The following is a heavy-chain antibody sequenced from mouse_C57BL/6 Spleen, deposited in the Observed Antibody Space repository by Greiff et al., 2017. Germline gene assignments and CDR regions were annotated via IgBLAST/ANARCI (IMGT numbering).Heavy chain of an antibody. V-gene: IGHV1-54*01. CDR1: GYAFTNYL. CDR2: LNPGSGGT. Sequence: QVQLQQSGAELVRPGTSVKVSCKASGYAFTNYLIEWVKQRPGQGLEWIGVLNPGSGGTNYNEKFKGKATLTADKSSSTAYMQLSSLTSEDSAVYFCARERLGYYFDYWGQGTTLTVSS. D-gene: IGHD4-1*01. J-gene: IGHJ2*01. CDR3: ARERLGYYFDY.